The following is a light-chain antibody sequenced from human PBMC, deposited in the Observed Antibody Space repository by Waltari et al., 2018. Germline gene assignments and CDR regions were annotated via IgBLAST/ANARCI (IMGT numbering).Light chain of an antibody. CDR2: KDT. CDR1: ALPKQY. J-gene: IGLJ2*01. Sequence: SYELTQPPSVSVSPGQTAKIPCSGDALPKQYTYWYQQKPGQAPLLVIYKDTERPSGNPGRFAGSSSGTTVTLTISGGQADDEADYYCLPAYSGGSQGVFGGWTKLTVL. V-gene: IGLV3-25*03. CDR3: LPAYSGGSQGV.